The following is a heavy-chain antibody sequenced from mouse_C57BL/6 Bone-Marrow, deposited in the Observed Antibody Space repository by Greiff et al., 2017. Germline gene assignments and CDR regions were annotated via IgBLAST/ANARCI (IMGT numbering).Heavy chain of an antibody. D-gene: IGHD1-1*01. V-gene: IGHV14-4*01. CDR2: IDPENGDT. CDR3: TTRIITTVVAPYYFDY. CDR1: GFNIKDDY. J-gene: IGHJ2*01. Sequence: EVKLQESGAELVRPGASVKLSCTASGFNIKDDYMHWVQQRPEQGLEWIGWIDPENGDTEYASKFPGKATITADTSSNTAYLQLSSLTSEDTAVYYCTTRIITTVVAPYYFDYWGQGTTLTVSS.